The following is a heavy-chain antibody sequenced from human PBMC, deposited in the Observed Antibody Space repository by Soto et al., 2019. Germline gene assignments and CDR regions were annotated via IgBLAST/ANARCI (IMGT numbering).Heavy chain of an antibody. CDR1: GYTFTSYG. Sequence: GASVKVSCKASGYTFTSYGISWVRQAPGQGLEWMGWISAYNGNTNYAQKLQGRVTMTTDTSTSTAYMELRSLRSDDTAVYYCARDSSIAVAGPTGNYYYYYGMDVWGQGTTVTAP. CDR2: ISAYNGNT. V-gene: IGHV1-18*01. CDR3: ARDSSIAVAGPTGNYYYYYGMDV. D-gene: IGHD6-19*01. J-gene: IGHJ6*02.